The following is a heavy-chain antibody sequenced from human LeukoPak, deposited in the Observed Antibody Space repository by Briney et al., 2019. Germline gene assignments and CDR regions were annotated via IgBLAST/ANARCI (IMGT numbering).Heavy chain of an antibody. D-gene: IGHD3-22*01. CDR2: INPNSGGT. CDR1: GYTFTGYY. J-gene: IGHJ4*02. CDR3: ARGQGVSIIVVVFDD. Sequence: GASVKLSCKASGYTFTGYYMHWVRHPPGQGLEWMGWINPNSGGTNYAQKFQGRLTINRDTSISTPYMQLRSLISDDTAVVSCARGQGVSIIVVVFDDWGQGTLVTVS. V-gene: IGHV1-2*02.